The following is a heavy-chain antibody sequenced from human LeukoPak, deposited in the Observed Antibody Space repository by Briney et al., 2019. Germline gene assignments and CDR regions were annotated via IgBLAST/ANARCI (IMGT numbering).Heavy chain of an antibody. CDR1: GGSFSDYY. J-gene: IGHJ5*02. CDR3: ARHYGP. CDR2: INHRRST. D-gene: IGHD3-16*01. Sequence: SETLSLTCAVYGGSFSDYYWSWIRQPPGKGLEWIGEINHRRSTNYNPSLKSRVTISVDTSKNQFSLKLNSVTAADTAVYYCARHYGPWGQGTLVTVSS. V-gene: IGHV4-34*01.